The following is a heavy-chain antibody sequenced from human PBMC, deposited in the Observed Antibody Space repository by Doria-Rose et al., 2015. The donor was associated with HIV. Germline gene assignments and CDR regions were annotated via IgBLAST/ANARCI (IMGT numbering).Heavy chain of an antibody. D-gene: IGHD1-26*01. V-gene: IGHV3-30*19. J-gene: IGHJ4*02. CDR3: ARDGSGRSLDY. Sequence: SGFTLSNNGMHWVRQAPGKGLEWVAVVSYDGITKYYADSVRGRFTISRDNSQNTLYLEVNSLRAEDTAVYYCARDGSGRSLDYWGQGTLVTVSS. CDR1: GFTLSNNG. CDR2: VSYDGITK.